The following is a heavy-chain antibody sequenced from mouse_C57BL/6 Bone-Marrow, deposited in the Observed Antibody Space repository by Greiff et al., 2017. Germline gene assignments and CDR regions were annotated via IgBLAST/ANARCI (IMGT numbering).Heavy chain of an antibody. V-gene: IGHV1-9*01. D-gene: IGHD1-1*01. CDR2: ILPGSGYT. CDR1: GYTFTGYW. CDR3: ARSPPYYYGSSYGWYFDV. J-gene: IGHJ1*03. Sequence: VQLQQSGAELMKPGASVKLSCKATGYTFTGYWIEWVKQRPGHGLEWIGEILPGSGYTNYNEKFKGKATLTADKSSSTAYMQFSSLTSEDSAIYYCARSPPYYYGSSYGWYFDVWGTGTTVTVSS.